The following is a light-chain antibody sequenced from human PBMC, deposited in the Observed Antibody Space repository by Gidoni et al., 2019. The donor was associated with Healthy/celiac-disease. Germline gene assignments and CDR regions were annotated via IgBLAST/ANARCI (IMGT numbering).Light chain of an antibody. V-gene: IGKV4-1*01. Sequence: NVKNQSPDSLALSLGERATINCKSSQSVLYSSNTKNYLARYQQKPGQPPKLLIYWASTRESWVPARCSGSGSGADFIPTISSLQAEDVAAYYCQQYYSTPLTFGQXTKLEIK. CDR2: WAS. J-gene: IGKJ2*01. CDR1: QSVLYSSNTKNY. CDR3: QQYYSTPLT.